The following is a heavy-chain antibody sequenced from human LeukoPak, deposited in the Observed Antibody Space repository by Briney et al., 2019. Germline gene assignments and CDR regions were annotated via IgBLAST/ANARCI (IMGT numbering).Heavy chain of an antibody. D-gene: IGHD2/OR15-2a*01. CDR2: INTDGSST. Sequence: TGGSLRLSCAASGFTFSSYWMHWVRQAPGKGLVWVSRINTDGSSTTYADSVKGRFTISRDNAKNTLHLQMDSLRVEDTAVYYCGRGPPFDQAIDYWGQGTLVTVSS. CDR3: GRGPPFDQAIDY. V-gene: IGHV3-74*01. J-gene: IGHJ4*02. CDR1: GFTFSSYW.